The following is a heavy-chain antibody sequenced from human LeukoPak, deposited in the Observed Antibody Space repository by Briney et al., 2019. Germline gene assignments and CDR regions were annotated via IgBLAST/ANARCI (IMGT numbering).Heavy chain of an antibody. Sequence: SETLSLTCTVSGGSISSYYWSWIRQPAGKGLEWIGRIYTSGSTNYNPSLKSRVTISVDTSKNQFSLKLSSVTAADTAVYYCARVGRSSGWYRNLYYYYMDVWGKGTTVTVSS. D-gene: IGHD6-19*01. V-gene: IGHV4-4*07. J-gene: IGHJ6*03. CDR2: IYTSGST. CDR1: GGSISSYY. CDR3: ARVGRSSGWYRNLYYYYMDV.